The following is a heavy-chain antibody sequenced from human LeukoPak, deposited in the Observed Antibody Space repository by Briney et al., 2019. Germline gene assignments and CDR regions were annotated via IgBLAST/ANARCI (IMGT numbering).Heavy chain of an antibody. CDR1: GYTFTRYA. CDR2: INTNTGNP. D-gene: IGHD3-9*01. J-gene: IGHJ3*02. V-gene: IGHV7-4-1*02. Sequence: GASVKVSCKASGYTFTRYAMNWVRQAPGQGLEWMGWINTNTGNPTYAQGFTGRFVFSLDTSVSTAYLQISSLKAEDTAVYYCARDNGFLTEGAGAFDIWGQGTMVTVSS. CDR3: ARDNGFLTEGAGAFDI.